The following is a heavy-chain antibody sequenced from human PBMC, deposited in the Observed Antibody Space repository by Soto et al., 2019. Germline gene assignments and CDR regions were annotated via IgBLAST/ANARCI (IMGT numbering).Heavy chain of an antibody. Sequence: QVQLSESGGGLVKPGGSLRLSCAASGFSFNEYYMSWIRQAPGKGLEWVAYISSSGGDIFYSDSVQGRFTISRDNAKKSLYPQMNSLGADDTAVYYCARTLGVSTIPSWGQGTLVTVSS. CDR3: ARTLGVSTIPS. CDR2: ISSSGGDI. D-gene: IGHD2-2*01. CDR1: GFSFNEYY. V-gene: IGHV3-11*01. J-gene: IGHJ4*02.